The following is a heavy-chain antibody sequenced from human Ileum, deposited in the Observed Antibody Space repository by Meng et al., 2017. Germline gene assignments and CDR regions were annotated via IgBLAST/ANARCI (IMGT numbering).Heavy chain of an antibody. CDR2: IDHSGGT. D-gene: IGHD1-26*01. Sequence: QGQLKQWGGGLLKPSEALSLTCGVYGGSFSCYYWSWIRQPPGKGLEWIGEIDHSGGTNYNPSLKNRVTISVDTSNNRFSLKLSSVKAADTALYFCARRVGATPYAYNWLDPWGQGTLVTVSS. CDR3: ARRVGATPYAYNWLDP. J-gene: IGHJ5*02. V-gene: IGHV4-34*01. CDR1: GGSFSCYY.